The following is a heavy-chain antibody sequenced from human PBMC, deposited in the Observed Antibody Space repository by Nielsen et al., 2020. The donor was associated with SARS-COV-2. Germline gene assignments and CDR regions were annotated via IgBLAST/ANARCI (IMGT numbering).Heavy chain of an antibody. CDR1: GFTFSSYG. V-gene: IGHV3-30*03. Sequence: GESLKISCAASGFTFSSYGMHWVRQAPGKGLEWVAVISYDGSNKYYADSVKGRFTISRDNSKNTLYLQMNSLRAEDTAVYYCARSSDVLLWFGESDSRYYYGMDVWGQGTTVTVSS. D-gene: IGHD3-10*01. J-gene: IGHJ6*02. CDR3: ARSSDVLLWFGESDSRYYYGMDV. CDR2: ISYDGSNK.